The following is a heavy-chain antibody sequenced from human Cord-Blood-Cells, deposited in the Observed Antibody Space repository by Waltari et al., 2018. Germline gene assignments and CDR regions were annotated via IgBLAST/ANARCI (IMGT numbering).Heavy chain of an antibody. CDR2: IYSGGRT. J-gene: IGHJ6*02. CDR1: GFTVSSNY. V-gene: IGHV3-53*04. D-gene: IGHD1-1*01. CDR3: ARDVEYYGMDV. Sequence: EVQLVESGGGLVQPGGSLRLSCAASGFTVSSNYMRLARQAPGKGLEWVSVIYSGGRTYYADSVKGRFTISRHNSKNTLYLQMNSLRAEDTAVYYCARDVEYYGMDVWGQGTTVTVSS.